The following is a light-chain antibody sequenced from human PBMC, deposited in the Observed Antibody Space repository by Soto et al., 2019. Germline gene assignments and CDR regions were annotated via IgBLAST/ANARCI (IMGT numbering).Light chain of an antibody. CDR3: QVWDRSSNDHVI. V-gene: IGLV3-21*02. Sequence: SYELTQPPSVSVAPGQTARITCGGNNIGSKSVHWYQQKPGQAPVLVVYDDGDRPSGIPERFSGSNSGNPATLTISRVEAGDEADYYCQVWDRSSNDHVIFGGGTKVTVL. J-gene: IGLJ2*01. CDR2: DDG. CDR1: NIGSKS.